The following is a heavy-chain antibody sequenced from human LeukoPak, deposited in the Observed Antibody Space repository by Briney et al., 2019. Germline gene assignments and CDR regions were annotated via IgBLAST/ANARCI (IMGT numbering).Heavy chain of an antibody. D-gene: IGHD3-22*01. CDR3: AKGAITMISRADYFDY. CDR2: ISWNSGSI. V-gene: IGHV3-9*01. Sequence: GGSLRLSCAASGFTFDDYAMHWVRQAPGKGLEWVSGISWNSGSIGYADSVKGRFTISRDNAKNSLYLQMNSLRAEDTALYYCAKGAITMISRADYFDYWGQGTLVTVSS. CDR1: GFTFDDYA. J-gene: IGHJ4*02.